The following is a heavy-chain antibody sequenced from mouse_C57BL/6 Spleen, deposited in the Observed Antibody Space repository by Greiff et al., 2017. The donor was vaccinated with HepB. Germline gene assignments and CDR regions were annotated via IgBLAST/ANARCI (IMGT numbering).Heavy chain of an antibody. Sequence: EVKLVESGAGLVKPGGSLKLSCAASGFTFSSYSMSWVRQTPEKRLEWVAYISSGGDYIYYADTVKGRFTISRDNARNTLYLQMSSLKSEDTAMYYCTRAPYYGSSYGDWYFDVWGTGTTVTVSS. V-gene: IGHV5-9-1*02. D-gene: IGHD1-1*01. CDR1: GFTFSSYS. CDR2: ISSGGDYI. J-gene: IGHJ1*03. CDR3: TRAPYYGSSYGDWYFDV.